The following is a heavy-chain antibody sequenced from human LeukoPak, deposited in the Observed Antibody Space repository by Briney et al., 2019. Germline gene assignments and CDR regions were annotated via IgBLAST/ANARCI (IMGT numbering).Heavy chain of an antibody. J-gene: IGHJ4*02. V-gene: IGHV3-66*02. CDR2: IYSGGST. D-gene: IGHD6-19*01. CDR1: GFTDSSNY. Sequence: GGSLRLSCAASGFTDSSNYMSWVRQAPGEGLECVSVIYSGGSTYYADSVKGRFTISRDNSKNTLYLQMNSLRAEDTAVYYCARNLSSGWYDYWGQGTLVTVSS. CDR3: ARNLSSGWYDY.